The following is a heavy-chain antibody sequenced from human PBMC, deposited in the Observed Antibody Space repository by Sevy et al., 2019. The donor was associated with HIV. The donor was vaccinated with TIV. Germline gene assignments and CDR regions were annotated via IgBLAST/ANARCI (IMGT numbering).Heavy chain of an antibody. CDR3: AGENAWGRGYS. V-gene: IGHV4-59*08. CDR1: GGSITSLY. D-gene: IGHD1-26*01. CDR2: IYYNGHI. Sequence: SETLSLTCTVSGGSITSLYWNWIRQPPGKGLECIPNIYYNGHINYNPSLKSLVTLSLDTSKNQFSLRLSSVTAADTAMYYCAGENAWGRGYSWGQGTLVTVSS. J-gene: IGHJ4*02.